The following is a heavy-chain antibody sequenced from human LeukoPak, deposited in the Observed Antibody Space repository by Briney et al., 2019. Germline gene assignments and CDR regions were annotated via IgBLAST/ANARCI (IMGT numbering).Heavy chain of an antibody. CDR1: GYTFTSYG. CDR2: ISAYNGNT. J-gene: IGHJ4*02. CDR3: ARVMGQTYYYDSSGYYLDY. Sequence: ASVKVSCKASGYTFTSYGISWVRQAPGQGLEWMGWISAYNGNTNYAQKFQGRVTITADKSTSTAYMELSSLRSEDTAVYYCARVMGQTYYYDSSGYYLDYWGQGTLVTVSS. V-gene: IGHV1-18*01. D-gene: IGHD3-22*01.